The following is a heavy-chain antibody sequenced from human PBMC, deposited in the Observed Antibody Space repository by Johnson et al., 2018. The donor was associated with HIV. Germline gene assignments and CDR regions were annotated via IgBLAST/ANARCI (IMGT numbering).Heavy chain of an antibody. CDR1: GFTVSSNY. J-gene: IGHJ3*02. Sequence: VQLVESGGGLIQPGGSLRLSCAASGFTVSSNYMSWVRQAPGKGLEWVSVIYSGGSTYYADSVKGRFTISRDNSKNTLYLQMNSLRAEDTAVYYCAKRIANNPAYDAFDIWGQGTMVTVSS. CDR2: IYSGGST. CDR3: AKRIANNPAYDAFDI. D-gene: IGHD2-21*01. V-gene: IGHV3-53*01.